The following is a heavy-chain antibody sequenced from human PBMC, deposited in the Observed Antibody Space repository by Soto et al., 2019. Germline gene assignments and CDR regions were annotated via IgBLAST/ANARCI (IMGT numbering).Heavy chain of an antibody. Sequence: EVPLLESGGGLAQPGGSLRLSCAASGFTFSSFAMHWVRQAPGKGPEWVSAISTGGTTTFYADSVKGRFTISRDNSKNTLSLQMNSLRVEDTALYYCAKGKVDHGWIFDKWGQGSLVTVSS. CDR3: AKGKVDHGWIFDK. J-gene: IGHJ4*02. D-gene: IGHD2-15*01. CDR1: GFTFSSFA. V-gene: IGHV3-23*01. CDR2: ISTGGTTT.